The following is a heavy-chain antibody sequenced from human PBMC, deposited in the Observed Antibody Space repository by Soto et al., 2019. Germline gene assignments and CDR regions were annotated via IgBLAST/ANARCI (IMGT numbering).Heavy chain of an antibody. D-gene: IGHD2-8*01. V-gene: IGHV3-23*01. J-gene: IGHJ4*02. CDR3: AKNQHAMAHDY. CDR2: ISSSGGST. Sequence: GALRLSCAASGFTFSHYAMSWVRQAPGKELEWVSSISSSGGSTDYADSVKGRFTISRDNSQNTLNLQMNSLRAEDTAIYFCAKNQHAMAHDYWGPGTLVTVSS. CDR1: GFTFSHYA.